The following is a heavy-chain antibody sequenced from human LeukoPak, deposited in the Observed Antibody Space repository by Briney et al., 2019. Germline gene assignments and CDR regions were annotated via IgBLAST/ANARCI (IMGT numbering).Heavy chain of an antibody. CDR2: INPGNGNT. Sequence: ASVKVSCKASGYTFTGYYMHWVRQAPGQRLEWMGWINPGNGNTKYSQEFQGRVTITRDTSASTAYMELSSLKSEDMAVYYCARELLGGIVFDIWGQGTMVTVSS. J-gene: IGHJ3*02. CDR1: GYTFTGYY. D-gene: IGHD1-26*01. CDR3: ARELLGGIVFDI. V-gene: IGHV1-3*03.